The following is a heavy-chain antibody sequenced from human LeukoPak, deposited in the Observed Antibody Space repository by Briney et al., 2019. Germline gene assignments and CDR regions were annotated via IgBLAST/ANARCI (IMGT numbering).Heavy chain of an antibody. D-gene: IGHD2-15*01. Sequence: GGSLRLSCAASGFTLSSYAIHWVRAAPDAGLEWGAVISYDGSNKYYADSVKGRFTISRDNSKNTLYLQMNSLRAEDTAVYYCARLVVVAATVDYWGQGTLVTVSS. CDR2: ISYDGSNK. CDR3: ARLVVVAATVDY. V-gene: IGHV3-30-3*01. CDR1: GFTLSSYA. J-gene: IGHJ4*02.